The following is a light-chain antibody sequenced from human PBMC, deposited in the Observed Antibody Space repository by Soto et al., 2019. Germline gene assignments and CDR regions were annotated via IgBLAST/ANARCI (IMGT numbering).Light chain of an antibody. CDR3: AAWDDSLNGYV. Sequence: LTQPPSASGTPRQRVTISCSGSSSNIGSNSVNWYQQLPGTAPKLLIYSNDRRPSGVPDRFSGSKSGTSASLAISGLQSEDEADYYCAAWDDSLNGYVFGTGTKLTVL. CDR2: SND. J-gene: IGLJ1*01. CDR1: SSNIGSNS. V-gene: IGLV1-44*01.